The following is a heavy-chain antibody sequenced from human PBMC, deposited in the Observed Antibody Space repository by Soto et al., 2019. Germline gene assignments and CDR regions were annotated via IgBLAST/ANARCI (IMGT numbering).Heavy chain of an antibody. V-gene: IGHV4-4*07. CDR3: ARGGIQLSYAFDY. D-gene: IGHD5-18*01. CDR1: GPSVSNYY. CDR2: IYTSGST. Sequence: SETLSLTCSVSGPSVSNYYWSWIRQPAGKGLEHIGRIYTSGSTSYNPSLKSRVTMSMDTSQTQIYLNLTSVTAADTAVYYCARGGIQLSYAFDYWGQGIQVTVSS. J-gene: IGHJ4*02.